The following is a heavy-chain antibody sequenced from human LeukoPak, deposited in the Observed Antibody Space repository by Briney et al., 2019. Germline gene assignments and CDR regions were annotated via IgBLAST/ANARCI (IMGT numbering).Heavy chain of an antibody. Sequence: GASVKVSCNASGYTFTSYAMNWVRQAPGQGLEWMGWINTNTGNPTYAQGFTGRFVFSLDTSVSTAYLQIGSLKAEDTAVYYCAREAYCGGDCLAFDIWGQGTMVTVSS. J-gene: IGHJ3*02. D-gene: IGHD2-21*02. CDR2: INTNTGNP. CDR1: GYTFTSYA. CDR3: AREAYCGGDCLAFDI. V-gene: IGHV7-4-1*01.